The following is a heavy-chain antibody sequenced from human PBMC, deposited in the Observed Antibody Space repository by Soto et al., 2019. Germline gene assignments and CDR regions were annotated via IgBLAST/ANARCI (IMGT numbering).Heavy chain of an antibody. V-gene: IGHV3-13*01. CDR3: ERGGSRTVSWNWFET. J-gene: IGHJ5*02. CDR2: IDSAGDA. CDR1: GFTFSRHD. Sequence: EVQLVESGGVLVQPGGSLRLSCAASGFTFSRHDMHWVRQVTGKGLEWVSGIDSAGDAKYSVSVKGRFTISRENAKDSVHLQMISLTAGDTAVYYSERGGSRTVSWNWFETWGQGTLVTVSS. D-gene: IGHD3-16*01.